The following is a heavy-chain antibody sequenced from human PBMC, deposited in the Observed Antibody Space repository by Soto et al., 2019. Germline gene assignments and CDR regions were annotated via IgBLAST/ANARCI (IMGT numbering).Heavy chain of an antibody. CDR1: GFTFGDFG. Sequence: GGSLRLSCTGSGFTFGDFGMSWFRQAPGKGLEWLSFIRSKGYGGTTESAASVRGRFITSRDDSKSIAYLQMNSLKIEDTAVYYCASLTSWSQEYYYGMDVWGQGTTVTVSS. V-gene: IGHV3-49*03. J-gene: IGHJ6*02. D-gene: IGHD2-2*01. CDR2: IRSKGYGGTT. CDR3: ASLTSWSQEYYYGMDV.